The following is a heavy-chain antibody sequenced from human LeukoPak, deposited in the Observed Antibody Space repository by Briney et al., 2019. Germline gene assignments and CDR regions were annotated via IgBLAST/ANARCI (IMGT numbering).Heavy chain of an antibody. D-gene: IGHD6-13*01. CDR2: INPSGGST. CDR3: ARASSWDAFDI. V-gene: IGHV1-46*01. Sequence: ASVKVSCKASGYTFTSYYMHWVRQAAGQGLEWMGIINPSGGSTSYAQKFQGRVTMTRDMSTSTVYMELSSLRSEDTAVYYCARASSWDAFDIWGQGTMVTVSS. CDR1: GYTFTSYY. J-gene: IGHJ3*02.